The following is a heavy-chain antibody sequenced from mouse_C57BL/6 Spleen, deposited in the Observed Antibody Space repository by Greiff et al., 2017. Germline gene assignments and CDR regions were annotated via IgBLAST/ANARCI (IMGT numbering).Heavy chain of an antibody. Sequence: VHVKQSGPVLVKPGASVKMSCKASGYTFTDYYMNWVKQSHGKSLEWIGVINPYNGGTSYNQKFKGKATLTVDKSSSTAYMELNSLTSEDSAVYYCASLTTVVDYWGQGTTLTVSS. CDR1: GYTFTDYY. D-gene: IGHD1-1*01. CDR3: ASLTTVVDY. J-gene: IGHJ2*01. V-gene: IGHV1-19*01. CDR2: INPYNGGT.